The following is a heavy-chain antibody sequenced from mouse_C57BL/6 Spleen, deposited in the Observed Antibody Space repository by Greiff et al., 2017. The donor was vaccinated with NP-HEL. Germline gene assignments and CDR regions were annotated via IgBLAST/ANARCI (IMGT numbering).Heavy chain of an antibody. V-gene: IGHV1-82*01. Sequence: VKLMESGPELVKPGASVKISCKASGYAFSSSWMNWVKQRPGKGLEWIGRIYPGDGDTNYNGKFKGKATLTADKSSSTAYMQLSSLTSEDSAVYFCARSTSWYFDVWGTGTTVTVSS. CDR1: GYAFSSSW. CDR3: ARSTSWYFDV. J-gene: IGHJ1*03. CDR2: IYPGDGDT.